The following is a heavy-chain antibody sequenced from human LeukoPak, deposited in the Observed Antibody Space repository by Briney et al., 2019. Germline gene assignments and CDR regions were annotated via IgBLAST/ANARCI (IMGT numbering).Heavy chain of an antibody. J-gene: IGHJ4*02. V-gene: IGHV3-43D*03. D-gene: IGHD3-3*01. CDR2: ITWDGGRT. Sequence: GGSLRLSCAASGFTFDDYAMHWVRQAPGKGLEWVSLITWDGGRTYYADSVKGRFTISRDNSKNSLYLQMNSLRAEDTAVYYCAKVRSEPADYWGQGTLVTVSS. CDR3: AKVRSEPADY. CDR1: GFTFDDYA.